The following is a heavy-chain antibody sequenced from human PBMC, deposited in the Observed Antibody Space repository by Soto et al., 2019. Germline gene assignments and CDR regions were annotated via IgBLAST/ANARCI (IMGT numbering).Heavy chain of an antibody. J-gene: IGHJ4*02. CDR3: ARGPGGPDGPGDY. Sequence: ASVKVSCKASGYTFTGYYMHWVRQTPGQRLEWMGWINAGNGNTKHSQKLQGRVTITRDTSASTAYMEMSSLRSEDTAVYYCARGPGGPDGPGDYWGQGTLVTVS. D-gene: IGHD2-15*01. V-gene: IGHV1-3*01. CDR1: GYTFTGYY. CDR2: INAGNGNT.